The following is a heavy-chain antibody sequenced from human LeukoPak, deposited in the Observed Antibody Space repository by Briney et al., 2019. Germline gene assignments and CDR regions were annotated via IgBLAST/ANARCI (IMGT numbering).Heavy chain of an antibody. CDR1: GFTFDDYA. J-gene: IGHJ3*02. V-gene: IGHV3-9*01. D-gene: IGHD4-17*01. Sequence: GRSLRLSCAASGFTFDDYAMHWVRQAPGKGLEWVSGISWNSGSIGYADSVKGRFTISRDNAKNSLYLQMNSLRAEDTALYYCAKGSYGDYVGGAFDIWGQGTMVTVSS. CDR3: AKGSYGDYVGGAFDI. CDR2: ISWNSGSI.